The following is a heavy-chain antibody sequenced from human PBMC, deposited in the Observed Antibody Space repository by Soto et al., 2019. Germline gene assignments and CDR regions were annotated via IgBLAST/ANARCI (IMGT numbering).Heavy chain of an antibody. CDR2: IYHNGIT. D-gene: IGHD2-21*01. CDR1: GTSISSTYW. Sequence: QVQLKQSGPGLVRPSGTLSLTCRVSGTSISSTYWWTWVRQSPGKGLEWIGEIYHNGITKYNPSLKRRVRLSVDKSNNQFSLKLTSVTAADTAGYYCATVPPRIVVVLAEFPTWGQGTLVTVSS. CDR3: ATVPPRIVVVLAEFPT. J-gene: IGHJ4*02. V-gene: IGHV4-4*02.